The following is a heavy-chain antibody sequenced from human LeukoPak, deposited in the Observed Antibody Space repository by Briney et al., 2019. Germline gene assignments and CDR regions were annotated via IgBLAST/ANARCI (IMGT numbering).Heavy chain of an antibody. CDR2: IKEDGTET. V-gene: IGHV3-7*03. D-gene: IGHD5-24*01. J-gene: IGHJ4*02. CDR1: GFMFSSNW. CDR3: AKEGRSLQTY. Sequence: GGSRRLSCAASGFMFSSNWMSWVRLAPGKGLEWVANIKEDGTETYYVDSVKGRFTISRDNAKNSLYLQMNSLRVEDTAVYYCAKEGRSLQTYWGQGTLVTVSS.